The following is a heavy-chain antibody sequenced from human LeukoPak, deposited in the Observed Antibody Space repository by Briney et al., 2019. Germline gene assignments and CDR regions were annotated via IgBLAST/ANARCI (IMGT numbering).Heavy chain of an antibody. CDR3: ARDQHDRYFDY. J-gene: IGHJ4*02. CDR1: GFTFSSYG. CDR2: IWNDGRNK. Sequence: AGGSLRLSCAASGFTFSSYGMHWVRQARGKGLEWVAVIWNDGRNKYYADSVKGRFTISRDNSKNTLYLQMSSLRAEYTAVYYCARDQHDRYFDYWGQGILVTVSS. V-gene: IGHV3-33*01.